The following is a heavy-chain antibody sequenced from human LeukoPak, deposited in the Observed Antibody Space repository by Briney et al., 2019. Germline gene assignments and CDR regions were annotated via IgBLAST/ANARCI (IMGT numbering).Heavy chain of an antibody. D-gene: IGHD2-2*01. J-gene: IGHJ4*02. V-gene: IGHV1-2*06. CDR2: INPNSGGT. CDR1: GYTFTGYY. Sequence: ASVKVSCTASGYTFTGYYMHWVRQAPGQGLEWMGRINPNSGGTNYAQKFQGRVTMTRDTSISTAYMELSRLRSDDTAVYYCAREGVPAAQYYFDYWGQGTLVTVSS. CDR3: AREGVPAAQYYFDY.